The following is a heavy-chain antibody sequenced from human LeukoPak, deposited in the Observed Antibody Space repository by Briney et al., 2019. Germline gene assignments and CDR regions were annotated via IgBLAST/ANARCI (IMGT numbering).Heavy chain of an antibody. V-gene: IGHV3-33*01. CDR3: ARAGQWLGQYYFDY. D-gene: IGHD6-19*01. CDR2: TWYDGSIK. Sequence: GGSLRLSCAASGFIFSSYGMHWVRQAPGKGLEWVALTWYDGSIKYYADSVKGRFTISRDNSKNTLYLQMNSLRAEDTAVYYCARAGQWLGQYYFDYWGQGTLVTVSS. CDR1: GFIFSSYG. J-gene: IGHJ4*02.